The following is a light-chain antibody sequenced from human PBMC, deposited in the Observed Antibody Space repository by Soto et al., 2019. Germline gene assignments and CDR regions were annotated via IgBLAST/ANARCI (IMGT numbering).Light chain of an antibody. Sequence: DIPMTQSPSSLSASVGDRVTITCRASQSISSYLNWYQQKPGKAPKLLIYAASSLQSGVPSRFSGSGSGTGFTLTISSLQPEDFATYYCQQSYSTLLTFGGGTKVEIK. CDR2: AAS. J-gene: IGKJ4*01. CDR1: QSISSY. V-gene: IGKV1-39*01. CDR3: QQSYSTLLT.